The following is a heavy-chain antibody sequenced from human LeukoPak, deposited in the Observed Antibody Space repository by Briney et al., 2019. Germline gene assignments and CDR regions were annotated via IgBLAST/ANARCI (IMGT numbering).Heavy chain of an antibody. CDR2: ISGSGGST. V-gene: IGHV3-23*01. Sequence: AGGSLRLSCAASGFPFSIYAMSWVRQAPGKGLEWVSVISGSGGSTYYADSVKGRFTISRDDSKNTLYLQMNSLRAEDTAVYYCARVGASDAFDIWGQGTMVTVSS. CDR1: GFPFSIYA. D-gene: IGHD3-3*01. CDR3: ARVGASDAFDI. J-gene: IGHJ3*02.